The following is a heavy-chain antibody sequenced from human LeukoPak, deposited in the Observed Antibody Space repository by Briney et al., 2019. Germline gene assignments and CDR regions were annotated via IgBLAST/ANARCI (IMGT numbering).Heavy chain of an antibody. CDR1: GGTFSSYA. CDR2: IIPIFGTA. J-gene: IGHJ6*03. V-gene: IGHV1-69*05. D-gene: IGHD6-6*01. CDR3: ARGVWQTLHSAYYYYYYMDV. Sequence: ASVKVSCKASGGTFSSYAISWVRRAPGQGLEWMGGIIPIFGTANYAQKFQGRVTITTDESTSTAYMELSSLRSEDTAVYYCARGVWQTLHSAYYYYYYMDVWGKGTTVTVSS.